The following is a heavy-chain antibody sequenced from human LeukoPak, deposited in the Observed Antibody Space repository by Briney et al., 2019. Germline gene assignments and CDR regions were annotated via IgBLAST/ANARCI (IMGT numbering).Heavy chain of an antibody. CDR3: AIMHGYYDGSGYWVQ. V-gene: IGHV3-23*01. J-gene: IGHJ1*01. Sequence: PGGSLRLSCAASGFTFGSYGMSWVRQAPGKGLEWFSFITPNADRTSYADSVEGRFTISRDNPSNTLYMQMNSLRDEDTALYYCAIMHGYYDGSGYWVQWGQGTLVTVSS. CDR1: GFTFGSYG. D-gene: IGHD3-22*01. CDR2: ITPNADRT.